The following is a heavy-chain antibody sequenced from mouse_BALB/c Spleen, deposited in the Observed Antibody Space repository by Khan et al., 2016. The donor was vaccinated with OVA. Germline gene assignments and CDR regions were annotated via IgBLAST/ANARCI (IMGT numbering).Heavy chain of an antibody. Sequence: EVKLEESGPGLVKPSQSLSLTCTVTGYSITSGYDWNWIRQFAGNKLEWMGYISYSGSTNYNPSLKSRISITRDTSKNQFFLQLNSVTTEDTATYYCARTARIKYWGQGTTLTVSS. D-gene: IGHD1-2*01. CDR3: ARTARIKY. CDR1: GYSITSGYD. V-gene: IGHV3-2*02. CDR2: ISYSGST. J-gene: IGHJ2*01.